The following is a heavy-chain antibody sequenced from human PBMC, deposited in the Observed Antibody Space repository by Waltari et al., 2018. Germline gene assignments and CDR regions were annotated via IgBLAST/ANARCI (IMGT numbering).Heavy chain of an antibody. V-gene: IGHV4-34*01. CDR3: ARGPWRFVGRLNYYYGMDV. J-gene: IGHJ6*02. CDR1: GGSFSGYY. Sequence: QVQLQQWGAGLLKPSETLSLTCAVYGGSFSGYYWSWIRQPPGRGLEWIGEINHSGSTNYNQSRKSRVTISGDTSKKQFSLKLSSVTAADTAVYYCARGPWRFVGRLNYYYGMDVWGQGTTVTVSS. D-gene: IGHD3-3*01. CDR2: INHSGST.